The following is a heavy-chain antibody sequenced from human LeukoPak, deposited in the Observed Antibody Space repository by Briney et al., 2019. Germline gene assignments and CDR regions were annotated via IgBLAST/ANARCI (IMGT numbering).Heavy chain of an antibody. CDR2: ISYDGSNK. CDR1: GFTFSSYG. Sequence: GGSLRLSCAASGFTFSSYGMHWVRQAPGKGLEWVAVISYDGSNKYYAESVKGRFTISRDNSKNTLYLQMNSLRAEDTAVYYCARSGQWLEYLDYWGQGTLVTVSS. D-gene: IGHD6-19*01. J-gene: IGHJ4*02. V-gene: IGHV3-30*03. CDR3: ARSGQWLEYLDY.